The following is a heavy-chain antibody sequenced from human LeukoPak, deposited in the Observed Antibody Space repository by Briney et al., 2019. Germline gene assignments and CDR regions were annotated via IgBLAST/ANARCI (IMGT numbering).Heavy chain of an antibody. Sequence: GGSLRLSCAASGFTFSSYAMSWVRQAPGKGLEWVSAISGSGGSTYYADSVKGRFTISRDNSKNTLYLQMNSLRAEDTAVYYCAKGAMVRLYYYYYMDVWGKGTTVTVSS. V-gene: IGHV3-23*01. CDR3: AKGAMVRLYYYYYMDV. CDR1: GFTFSSYA. D-gene: IGHD5-18*01. J-gene: IGHJ6*03. CDR2: ISGSGGST.